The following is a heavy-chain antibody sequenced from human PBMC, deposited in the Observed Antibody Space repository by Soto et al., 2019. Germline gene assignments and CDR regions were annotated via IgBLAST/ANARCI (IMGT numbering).Heavy chain of an antibody. CDR3: ANGGSSLNFDS. Sequence: PGGSLRLSCAASGFTSRSSWKQWVRQAPGKGLVWVSWINSDGSSTSYADSVKGRFTISRDNAKNTLYLQMNSLIAEDTAVYYCANGGSSLNFDSSGQGTLVTVSS. CDR1: GFTSRSSW. V-gene: IGHV3-74*01. J-gene: IGHJ4*02. CDR2: INSDGSST. D-gene: IGHD6-6*01.